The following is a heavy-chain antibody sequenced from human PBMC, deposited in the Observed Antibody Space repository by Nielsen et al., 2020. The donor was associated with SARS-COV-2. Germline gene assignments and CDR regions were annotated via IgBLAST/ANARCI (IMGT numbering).Heavy chain of an antibody. J-gene: IGHJ6*02. CDR3: AKDIGGRSSGWYWPLYYYYYGMDV. CDR1: GFTFDDYA. CDR2: ISWNSGSI. Sequence: SLKISCASSGFTFDDYAMHWVRQAPGKGLELVSGISWNSGSIGYADSVKGRFTISRDNAKNSLYLQMNSLRAEDTALYYCAKDIGGRSSGWYWPLYYYYYGMDVWGQGTTVTVSS. D-gene: IGHD6-19*01. V-gene: IGHV3-9*01.